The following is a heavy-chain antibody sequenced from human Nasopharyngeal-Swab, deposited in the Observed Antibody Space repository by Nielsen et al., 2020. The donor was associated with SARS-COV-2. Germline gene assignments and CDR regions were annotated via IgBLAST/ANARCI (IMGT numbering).Heavy chain of an antibody. V-gene: IGHV3-9*01. D-gene: IGHD5-12*01. CDR3: ATLGGYSGYDSEYGMDV. CDR2: ISWNSGSI. J-gene: IGHJ6*02. CDR1: RFTFDDYA. Sequence: GGSLRLSCAASRFTFDDYAMHWVRQAPGKGLEWVSGISWNSGSIGYADSVKGRFTISRDNAKNSLYPQMNSLRAEDTALYYCATLGGYSGYDSEYGMDVWGQGTTVTVSS.